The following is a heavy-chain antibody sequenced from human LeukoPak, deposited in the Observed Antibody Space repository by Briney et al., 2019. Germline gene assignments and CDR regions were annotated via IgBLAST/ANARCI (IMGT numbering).Heavy chain of an antibody. CDR2: ISGGGGNT. CDR1: GFTFSRFG. V-gene: IGHV3-23*01. D-gene: IGHD1-26*01. J-gene: IGHJ3*02. CDR3: GKNRYSGSLSPFDI. Sequence: GGSLRLSCAASGFTFSRFGMNWVRQAPGKGLEWVSAISGGGGNTYYADSVKGRFTISRDNSKNTLYLQMNSLRAEDTAVYYCGKNRYSGSLSPFDIWGQGTMVTVSS.